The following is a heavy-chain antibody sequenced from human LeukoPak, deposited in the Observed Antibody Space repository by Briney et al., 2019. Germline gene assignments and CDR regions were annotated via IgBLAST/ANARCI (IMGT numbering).Heavy chain of an antibody. CDR3: ASLTLGSNYYFDY. D-gene: IGHD3-10*01. V-gene: IGHV1-69*05. CDR1: GGTFSSYA. J-gene: IGHJ4*02. CDR2: IIPIFGTA. Sequence: ASVKVSCKASGGTFSSYAISWVRQAPGQGLEWMGRIIPIFGTANYAQKFQGRVTITTDESTSTAYMELSSLRSEDTAVYYCASLTLGSNYYFDYWGQGTLVTVSS.